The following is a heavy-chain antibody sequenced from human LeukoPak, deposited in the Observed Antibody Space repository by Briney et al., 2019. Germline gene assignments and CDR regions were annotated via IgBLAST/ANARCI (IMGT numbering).Heavy chain of an antibody. Sequence: GGSLRLSCAASGFTFSDYNMHWVRQAPGKGLEWVAVISYDGSNKYYADSVKGRFTISRDNSKNTLYLQMNSLRADDTAVYYCAKWTYSSSWFDYWGQGTLVTVSS. J-gene: IGHJ5*01. V-gene: IGHV3-30*18. D-gene: IGHD6-13*01. CDR2: ISYDGSNK. CDR3: AKWTYSSSWFDY. CDR1: GFTFSDYN.